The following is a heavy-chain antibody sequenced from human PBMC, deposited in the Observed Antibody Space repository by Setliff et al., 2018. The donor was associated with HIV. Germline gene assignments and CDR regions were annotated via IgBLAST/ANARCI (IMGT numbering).Heavy chain of an antibody. J-gene: IGHJ4*02. CDR3: ATGRLRATSPFDN. CDR2: INSDGTST. V-gene: IGHV3-74*03. D-gene: IGHD1-26*01. Sequence: PGGSLRLSCAASGFTFSPYWMHWVRQAPGKGLVWVSRINSDGTSTTYADSVKGRFTISRDNAKNTLYLQMNSLRAEDTAVYYCATGRLRATSPFDNWGQGTLVTVSS. CDR1: GFTFSPYW.